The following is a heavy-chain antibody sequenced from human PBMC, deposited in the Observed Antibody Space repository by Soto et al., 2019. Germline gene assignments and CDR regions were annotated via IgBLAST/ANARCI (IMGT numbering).Heavy chain of an antibody. D-gene: IGHD5-12*01. CDR3: AKSGGYSGYEVNYYFDY. J-gene: IGHJ4*02. CDR1: GFTFSSYG. V-gene: IGHV3-30*18. CDR2: ISYDGSNK. Sequence: GGSLRLSCAASGFTFSSYGMHWVRQAPGKGLEWVAVISYDGSNKYYADSVKGRFTISRDNSKNTLYLQMNSLRAEDTAVYYCAKSGGYSGYEVNYYFDYWGQGTLVTVSS.